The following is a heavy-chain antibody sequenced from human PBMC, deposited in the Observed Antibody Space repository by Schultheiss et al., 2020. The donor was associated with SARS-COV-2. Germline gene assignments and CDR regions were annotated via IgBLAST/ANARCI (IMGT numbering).Heavy chain of an antibody. CDR1: GGSISSYY. J-gene: IGHJ5*02. CDR3: ARGHGWFDP. CDR2: INHSGST. Sequence: ESLKISCTVSGGSISSYYWSWIRQPPGKGLEWIGEINHSGSTNYNPSLKSRVTISVDKSKNQFSLKLSSVTAADTAVYYCARGHGWFDPWGQGTLVTVSS. V-gene: IGHV4-59*12.